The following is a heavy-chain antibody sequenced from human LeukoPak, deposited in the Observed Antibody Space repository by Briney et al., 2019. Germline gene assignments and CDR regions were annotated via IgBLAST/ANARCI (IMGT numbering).Heavy chain of an antibody. V-gene: IGHV1-2*02. Sequence: ASVKVSCKASGYTFTGYYMHWVRQALGQGLEWMGWISPNTGGTNYAQKFQGRVTVTWDTSISTAYMELSSLRSDDTAVYYCARGGQWLGLFDFWGQGTLVTVSS. CDR1: GYTFTGYY. CDR2: ISPNTGGT. J-gene: IGHJ4*02. CDR3: ARGGQWLGLFDF. D-gene: IGHD6-19*01.